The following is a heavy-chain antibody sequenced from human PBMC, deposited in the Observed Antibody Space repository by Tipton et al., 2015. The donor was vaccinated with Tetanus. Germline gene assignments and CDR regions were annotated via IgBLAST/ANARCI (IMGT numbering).Heavy chain of an antibody. J-gene: IGHJ4*02. CDR1: GGSIRSGGYY. CDR2: IYYTGNT. Sequence: TLSLTCNVSGGSIRSGGYYWTWIRQHPVRGLEWIGYIYYTGNTYYNPSLKSRVTISVDTPKSQFSLRLTSVTAADTAIYYCAREVPAAGHFDSWGQGTLVTVSS. V-gene: IGHV4-31*03. D-gene: IGHD2-2*01. CDR3: AREVPAAGHFDS.